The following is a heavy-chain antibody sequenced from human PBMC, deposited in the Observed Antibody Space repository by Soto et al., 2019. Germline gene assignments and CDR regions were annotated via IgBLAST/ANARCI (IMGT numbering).Heavy chain of an antibody. CDR1: GGSFSGYY. Sequence: QVQLQQWGAGLLKPSETLSLTCDVYGGSFSGYYWTWIRQPPGKGLEWIGEINHSGSTSYNPSLKSRVTISVDTSKNQFSVNLSSVTAADTAVYYCATSQNPFNYGRAFDVWGQGTMVTVS. D-gene: IGHD3-10*01. CDR3: ATSQNPFNYGRAFDV. J-gene: IGHJ3*01. CDR2: INHSGST. V-gene: IGHV4-34*01.